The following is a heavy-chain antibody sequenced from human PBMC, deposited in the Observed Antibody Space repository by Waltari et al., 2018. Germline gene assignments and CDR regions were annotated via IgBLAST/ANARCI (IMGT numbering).Heavy chain of an antibody. CDR3: ARTFLFRYFDS. CDR1: GFTVSSNY. J-gene: IGHJ4*02. Sequence: EVQLVESGGGWIQPGGSLRLSCAASGFTVSSNYMSWVRQAPGKGLEWVSVIYSGGSTYYADSVKCRFTISRDNSKNTLYLQMNSLRAEDTAVYYCARTFLFRYFDSWGQGTLVTVSS. D-gene: IGHD3-10*01. CDR2: IYSGGST. V-gene: IGHV3-53*01.